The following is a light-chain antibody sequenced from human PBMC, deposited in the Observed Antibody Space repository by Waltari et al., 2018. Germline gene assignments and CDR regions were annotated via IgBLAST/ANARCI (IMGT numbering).Light chain of an antibody. V-gene: IGLV2-23*01. CDR2: GGS. J-gene: IGLJ2*01. CDR1: SSDVGSYKF. Sequence: QSALTQPASVSGSPGQSITISCTGSSSDVGSYKFVSWYQQNPGKAPQLMIYGGSQRPSGVSNRFSGSKSGNTASLTISGLRAEDEADYYCCSYAGSSPHVIFGGGTKLTVL. CDR3: CSYAGSSPHVI.